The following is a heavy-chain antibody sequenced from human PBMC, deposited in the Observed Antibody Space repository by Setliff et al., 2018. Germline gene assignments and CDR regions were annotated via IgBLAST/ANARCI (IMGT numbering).Heavy chain of an antibody. J-gene: IGHJ6*03. Sequence: GGSLRLSCAASGFTFSRYWMSWVRQAPGKGLEWVANIKQDGSEKYYVDSVKGRFTISRDNAKNSLYLQMNSLRAEDTAVYYCARESSITIFGVPYYYYYMDVWGKGTTVTVSS. CDR2: IKQDGSEK. CDR3: ARESSITIFGVPYYYYYMDV. CDR1: GFTFSRYW. D-gene: IGHD3-3*01. V-gene: IGHV3-7*01.